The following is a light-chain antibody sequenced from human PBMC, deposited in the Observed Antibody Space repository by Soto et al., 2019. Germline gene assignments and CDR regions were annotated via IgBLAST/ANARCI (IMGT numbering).Light chain of an antibody. CDR3: AAWDDSLSGFYV. CDR2: RNN. CDR1: SSNIGSNA. V-gene: IGLV1-47*01. J-gene: IGLJ1*01. Sequence: QSVLTQPPSASGTPGQRVTISCSGSSSNIGSNAVYWYQQLPGTAPTLLIYRNNQRPSGVPDRFFGSKSGTSASLAISGLRSEDEADYYCAAWDDSLSGFYVFGTGTKLTVL.